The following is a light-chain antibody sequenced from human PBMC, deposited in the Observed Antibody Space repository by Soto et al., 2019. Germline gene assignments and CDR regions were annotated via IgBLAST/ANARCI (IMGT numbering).Light chain of an antibody. Sequence: EVELTQSPGTLSLSPGERATLSCRASQSVSNNYLAWYQQKPGQAPRLLIYGASNRATGIPDRFSGSGSGTDFTLTSSRLEPEDFAVYYCQQYGSSGTFGQGTKVDIK. V-gene: IGKV3-20*01. CDR1: QSVSNNY. J-gene: IGKJ1*01. CDR3: QQYGSSGT. CDR2: GAS.